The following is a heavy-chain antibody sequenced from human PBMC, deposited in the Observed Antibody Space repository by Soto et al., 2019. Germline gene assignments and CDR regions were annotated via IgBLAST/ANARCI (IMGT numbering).Heavy chain of an antibody. CDR2: IYHSGST. V-gene: IGHV4-38-2*01. D-gene: IGHD1-1*01. CDR3: ASHPLNWSDADS. CDR1: GYSLSTGFN. J-gene: IGHJ4*02. Sequence: SETLSLTCAVSGYSLSTGFNWAWIRQPPGKGLEWIGSIYHSGSTYYNLSLKSRVTISSAASKNQISLKLSSVTAADTALYYCASHPLNWSDADSWGPGVLVTVSS.